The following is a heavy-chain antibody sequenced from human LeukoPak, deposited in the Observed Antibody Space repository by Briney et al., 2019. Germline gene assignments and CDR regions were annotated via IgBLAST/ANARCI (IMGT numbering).Heavy chain of an antibody. CDR3: AKGYYYYDSSGYFDY. CDR1: GFTFSSYA. Sequence: PGGSLRPSCAASGFTFSSYAMSWVRQAPGKGLEWVSAISGSGGSTYYADSVKGRFTISRDNSKNTLYLQMNSLRAEDTAVYYCAKGYYYYDSSGYFDYWGQGTLVTVSS. CDR2: ISGSGGST. V-gene: IGHV3-23*01. D-gene: IGHD3-22*01. J-gene: IGHJ4*02.